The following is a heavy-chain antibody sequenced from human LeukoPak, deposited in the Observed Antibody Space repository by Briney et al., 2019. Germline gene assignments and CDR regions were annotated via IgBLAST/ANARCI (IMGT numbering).Heavy chain of an antibody. CDR2: IYHSGST. D-gene: IGHD3-10*01. Sequence: PSQTLSLTCTVSGGSISSGGYYWSWIRQPPGKGLEWIGYIYHSGSTYYNPSLKSRVTIPVDTSKNQFSLKLSSVTAADTAVYYCARDSSTMVRGSDIWGQGTMVTVSS. CDR3: ARDSSTMVRGSDI. V-gene: IGHV4-30-2*01. J-gene: IGHJ3*02. CDR1: GGSISSGGYY.